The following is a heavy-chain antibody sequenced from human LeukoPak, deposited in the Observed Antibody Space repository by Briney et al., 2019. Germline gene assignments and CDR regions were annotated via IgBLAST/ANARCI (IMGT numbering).Heavy chain of an antibody. D-gene: IGHD3-22*01. J-gene: IGHJ4*02. V-gene: IGHV4-4*09. CDR2: IHSSGST. CDR3: ARGYYDSSGYSNPFDY. Sequence: SETLSLTCTVSGDSISGYYWSWIRQTPGKGLEWIAYIHSSGSTNYNPSPKSRVTISVDTSKNQFSLRLTSVTAADPAVYFCARGYYDSSGYSNPFDYWGQGALVTVSS. CDR1: GDSISGYY.